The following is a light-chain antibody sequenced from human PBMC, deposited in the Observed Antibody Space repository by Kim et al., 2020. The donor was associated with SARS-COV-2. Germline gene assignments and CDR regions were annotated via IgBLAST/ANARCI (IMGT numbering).Light chain of an antibody. CDR1: QSVTTW. Sequence: GDSLTISCRASQSVTTWFAWYQQKPGKAPKVLIFDASNLKSGVPSRFSGSGSGTEFTLTINSLQPDDFATYFCHQYSSYSPTFGGGTKLEI. V-gene: IGKV1-5*01. J-gene: IGKJ4*01. CDR2: DAS. CDR3: HQYSSYSPT.